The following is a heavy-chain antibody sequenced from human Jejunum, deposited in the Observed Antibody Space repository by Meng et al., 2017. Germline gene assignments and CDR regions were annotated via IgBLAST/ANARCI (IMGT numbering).Heavy chain of an antibody. J-gene: IGHJ4*02. CDR1: GGSVSSGSYY. CDR3: ARGSRGYSYG. V-gene: IGHV4-61*01. D-gene: IGHD5-18*01. CDR2: IYYGGTT. Sequence: QLQMHESGPGLVPPSDTLSLSCTASGGSVSSGSYYWSWIRQPPGKGLEWIGYIYYGGTTNYNPSLKSRVTISADTSKNQFSLKLSSVTAADTAVYYCARGSRGYSYGWGQGTLVTVSS.